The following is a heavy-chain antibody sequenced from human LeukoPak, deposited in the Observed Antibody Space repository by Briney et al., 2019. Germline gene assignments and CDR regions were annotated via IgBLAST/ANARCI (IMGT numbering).Heavy chain of an antibody. D-gene: IGHD6-13*01. J-gene: IGHJ4*02. V-gene: IGHV3-33*01. CDR3: ARDVSFSSSWFDY. Sequence: GRSLRLSCAASGFTFNSYGMHWVRRAPGKGLEWVAVIWYDGSNKYYADSVKGRFTISRDNSKNTLFLQMNSLRAEDTAVYYCARDVSFSSSWFDYWGQGTLVTVSS. CDR2: IWYDGSNK. CDR1: GFTFNSYG.